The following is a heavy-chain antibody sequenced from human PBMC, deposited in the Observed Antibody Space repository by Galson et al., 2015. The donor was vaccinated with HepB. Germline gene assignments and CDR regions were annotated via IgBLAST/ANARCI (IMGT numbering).Heavy chain of an antibody. CDR1: GFTFSRYA. Sequence: SLRLSCAASGFTFSRYAMTWVRQAPGKGLEWISSITSNGGRTFYTTSVKGRFTISRDNSRNTVVLQLSSLRPEETAVYYCAKDGIMVSNNPYQLHFWGQGTLVSVSS. J-gene: IGHJ4*02. D-gene: IGHD2-8*01. CDR3: AKDGIMVSNNPYQLHF. CDR2: ITSNGGRT. V-gene: IGHV3-23*01.